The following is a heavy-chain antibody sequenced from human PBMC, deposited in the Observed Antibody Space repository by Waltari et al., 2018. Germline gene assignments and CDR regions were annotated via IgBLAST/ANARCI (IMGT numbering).Heavy chain of an antibody. J-gene: IGHJ4*02. CDR3: ARDLKYTNGWYEMPV. Sequence: QVHLQESRPGLVNPSQTLSLTCTVSGGSVSSGGYSWSWFRQRPGAGLEWIGHIYSTWNTDYNPSLRSRVDKALETSENQFSLKVNLLTTADTAVYYCARDLKYTNGWYEMPVWGQGTLVTVSS. D-gene: IGHD6-13*01. CDR2: IYSTWNT. V-gene: IGHV4-31*03. CDR1: GGSVSSGGYS.